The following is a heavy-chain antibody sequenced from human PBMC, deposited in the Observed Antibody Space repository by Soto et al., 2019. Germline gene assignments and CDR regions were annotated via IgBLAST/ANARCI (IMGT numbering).Heavy chain of an antibody. V-gene: IGHV3-74*03. CDR3: AREAGYCSRTSCYRRAFDT. Sequence: EVQLVESGGDLVQPGGSLSLSCAASGLTFSGHWMHWVRQVPGEGLEWVSRINTDGGSSAYADSVKGRFTISRDNAKNTLSLQMNCLRAEDTAVYYCAREAGYCSRTSCYRRAFDTWGQGTTVTVSS. D-gene: IGHD2-2*01. CDR2: INTDGGSS. J-gene: IGHJ3*02. CDR1: GLTFSGHW.